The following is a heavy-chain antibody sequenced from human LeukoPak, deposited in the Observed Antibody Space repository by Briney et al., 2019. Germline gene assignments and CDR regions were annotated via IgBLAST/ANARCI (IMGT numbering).Heavy chain of an antibody. V-gene: IGHV4-38-2*01. CDR1: GYFISSGYY. CDR3: ASTALGYCTTSSCPDY. D-gene: IGHD2-2*01. CDR2: VSHSRST. Sequence: SEALSLTCAVSGYFISSGYYWGWIRQPPGKGLEWIGGVSHSRSTFYTPSLKSRVTISVDPSRNQFSLKLSSLTAADTAVYYCASTALGYCTTSSCPDYWGPGTLVTVSS. J-gene: IGHJ4*02.